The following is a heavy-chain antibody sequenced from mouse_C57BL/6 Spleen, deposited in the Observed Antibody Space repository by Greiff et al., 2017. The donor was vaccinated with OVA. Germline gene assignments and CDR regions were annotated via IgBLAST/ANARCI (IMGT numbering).Heavy chain of an antibody. CDR3: VRLDYGSSYYYAMDY. V-gene: IGHV10-1*01. CDR1: GFSFNTYA. Sequence: GGGLVQPKGSLKLSCAASGFSFNTYAMNWVRQAPGKGLEWVARIRSKSNNYATYYADSVKDRFTISRDDSESMLYLQMNNLKTEDTAMYYCVRLDYGSSYYYAMDYWGQGTSVTVSS. J-gene: IGHJ4*01. D-gene: IGHD1-1*01. CDR2: IRSKSNNYAT.